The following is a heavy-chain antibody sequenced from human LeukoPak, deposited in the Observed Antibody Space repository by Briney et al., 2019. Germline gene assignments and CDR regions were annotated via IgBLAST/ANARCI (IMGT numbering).Heavy chain of an antibody. CDR2: IRSDGSTK. CDR3: AKDEKWLDTWYFAL. V-gene: IGHV3-30*02. J-gene: IGHJ2*01. D-gene: IGHD5-24*01. Sequence: PGGSLRLSCAASGFTFSAYGMHWVRQAPGKGLEWVAFIRSDGSTKFNADSMKGRLTVSRDNSKNTLYLQMNSLRAEDTAVYYCAKDEKWLDTWYFALWGRGTLVTVSS. CDR1: GFTFSAYG.